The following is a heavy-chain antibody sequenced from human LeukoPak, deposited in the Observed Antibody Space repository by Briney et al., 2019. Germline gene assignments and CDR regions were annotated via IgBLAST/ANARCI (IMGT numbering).Heavy chain of an antibody. CDR3: AKDRSVYYDSSGYFDY. V-gene: IGHV3-30*02. CDR2: IRYDENNI. Sequence: PGGSLRLSCAASGFTFSINGMNWVRQAPGKGLEWVAFIRYDENNIYYADSVKGRFTISRDNSKNTLYMQMNSLIAEDTAVYYCAKDRSVYYDSSGYFDYWGQGTLVTVSS. J-gene: IGHJ4*02. CDR1: GFTFSING. D-gene: IGHD3-22*01.